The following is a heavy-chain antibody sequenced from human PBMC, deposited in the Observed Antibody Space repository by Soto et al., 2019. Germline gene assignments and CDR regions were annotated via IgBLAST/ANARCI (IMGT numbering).Heavy chain of an antibody. V-gene: IGHV1-46*01. J-gene: IGHJ4*02. D-gene: IGHD2-15*01. CDR3: ARVDCSDGSCYSVDY. Sequence: QVQLVQSGAEVKKPGASVNVSCKASGYTFTSDFMHWVRQAPGQGLEWMGIINPSGGSTSYAQKFQGRVTMTRDTYKGTVDMELSSLRSEDTAVYYCARVDCSDGSCYSVDYWGQGTLVTVSS. CDR2: INPSGGST. CDR1: GYTFTSDF.